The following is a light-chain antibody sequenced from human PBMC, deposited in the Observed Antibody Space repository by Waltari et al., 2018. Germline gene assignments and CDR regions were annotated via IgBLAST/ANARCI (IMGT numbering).Light chain of an antibody. CDR3: QQLNSYPPT. V-gene: IGKV1-9*01. Sequence: DIQLTQSPSFLSASVGDRVTITCRASQGIRGYLAWYQQKPGKAPKLLNYAASTLQRGVPSRFSGNGSGTEFTLTISSLQPEDFATYYCQQLNSYPPTFGPGTKVDIK. J-gene: IGKJ3*01. CDR2: AAS. CDR1: QGIRGY.